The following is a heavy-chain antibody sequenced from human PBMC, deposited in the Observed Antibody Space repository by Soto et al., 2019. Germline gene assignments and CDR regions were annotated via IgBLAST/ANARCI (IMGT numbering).Heavy chain of an antibody. Sequence: QVQLVESGGGVVQPGRSLRLSCAASGFTFSSYAMHWVRQAPGKGLEWVAVISYDGSNKYYADSVKGRFTISRDNSKNTLYLQMNSLRAEDTAVYYCAREFSGSQGYWGQGTLVTVSS. D-gene: IGHD1-26*01. V-gene: IGHV3-30-3*01. CDR2: ISYDGSNK. CDR3: AREFSGSQGY. CDR1: GFTFSSYA. J-gene: IGHJ4*02.